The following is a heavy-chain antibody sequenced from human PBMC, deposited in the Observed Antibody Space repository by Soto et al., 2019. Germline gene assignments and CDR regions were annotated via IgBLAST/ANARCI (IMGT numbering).Heavy chain of an antibody. D-gene: IGHD3-22*01. CDR2: IIPIFGTA. Sequence: SVKVSCKASGGTFSSYAISWVRQAPGQGLEWMGGIIPIFGTANYAQKFQGRVTITADKSTSTAYMELSSLRSEDTAVYYCARSSSGYYYYFDYWGQGTLVTVSS. CDR3: ARSSSGYYYYFDY. CDR1: GGTFSSYA. J-gene: IGHJ4*02. V-gene: IGHV1-69*06.